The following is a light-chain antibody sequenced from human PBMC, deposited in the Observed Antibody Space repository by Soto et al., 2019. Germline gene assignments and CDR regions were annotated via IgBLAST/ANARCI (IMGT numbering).Light chain of an antibody. CDR3: QQYGSPPPYT. Sequence: EIVLTQSPGTLSLSPGERATLSCRASQSVSSSYLAWYQQKPGQAHRLLLYGASSRATGIPDRFSGSGSGADFTLTISRLEPEDFAVYYCQQYGSPPPYTFGQGTKLEIK. J-gene: IGKJ2*01. CDR2: GAS. CDR1: QSVSSSY. V-gene: IGKV3-20*01.